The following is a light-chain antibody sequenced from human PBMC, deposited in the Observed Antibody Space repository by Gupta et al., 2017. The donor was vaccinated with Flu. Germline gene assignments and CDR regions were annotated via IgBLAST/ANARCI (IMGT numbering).Light chain of an antibody. CDR2: GAA. CDR1: QSVNDN. V-gene: IGKV3-15*01. Sequence: RATLSCRGSQSVNDNFYWYQQKPGQGHRLLIYGAATRATGIPVRVSCSGAGTEFTLTITGQQSEHFAVYYCQQYNSWHPPWTFGQGTKVDIK. CDR3: QQYNSWHPPWT. J-gene: IGKJ1*01.